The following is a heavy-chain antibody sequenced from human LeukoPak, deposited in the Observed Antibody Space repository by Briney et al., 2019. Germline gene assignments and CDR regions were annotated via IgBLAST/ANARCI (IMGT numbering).Heavy chain of an antibody. V-gene: IGHV3-30*04. CDR2: ISYDGSNK. J-gene: IGHJ4*02. D-gene: IGHD2-2*01. CDR1: GFTFSSYA. Sequence: GGSLRLSCAASGFTFSSYAMHWVRQAPGKGLEWVAVISYDGSNKYYADSVKGRFTISRGNSKNTLYLQMNSLRAEDTAVYYCASQPGAYVPAAMRLDYWGQGTLVTVSS. CDR3: ASQPGAYVPAAMRLDY.